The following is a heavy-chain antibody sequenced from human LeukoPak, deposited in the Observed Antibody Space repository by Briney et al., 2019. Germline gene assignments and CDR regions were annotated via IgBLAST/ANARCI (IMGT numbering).Heavy chain of an antibody. CDR2: ISAYNGNT. CDR1: GYTVASYG. V-gene: IGHV1-18*04. D-gene: IGHD6-13*01. J-gene: IGHJ4*02. Sequence: GDSVKLSCKVSGYTVASYGIIWVRHAPGQELKWMGWISAYNGNTNYAQKLQGRVTMTTDTSTSTAYMELRSLRSDDTAVYYCARKGIAAAGTVDYWGQGTLVTVSS. CDR3: ARKGIAAAGTVDY.